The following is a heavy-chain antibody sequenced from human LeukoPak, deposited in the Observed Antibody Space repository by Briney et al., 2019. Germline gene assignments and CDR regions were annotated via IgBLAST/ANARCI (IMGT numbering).Heavy chain of an antibody. Sequence: GGSLRLSCAASGFTVSSNYMSWVRQAPGKGLEWVSVIYSGGSTYYADYVKGRFTISRDNSKNTLYLQMNSLRAEDTAVYYCARVGDYYDSSGYPFDYWGQGTLVTVSS. CDR1: GFTVSSNY. CDR2: IYSGGST. V-gene: IGHV3-53*01. CDR3: ARVGDYYDSSGYPFDY. J-gene: IGHJ4*02. D-gene: IGHD3-22*01.